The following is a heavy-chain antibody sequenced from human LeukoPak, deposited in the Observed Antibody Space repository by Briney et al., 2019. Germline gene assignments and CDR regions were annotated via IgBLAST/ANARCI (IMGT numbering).Heavy chain of an antibody. Sequence: ASVEVSCKASGYTFTSYDINWVRQATGQGLEWMGWTNPNSGNTGYAQKFQGRVTITRNTSISTAYMELSSLRSEDTAVYYCARALTGYYKRVWDYWGQGTLVTVSS. CDR2: TNPNSGNT. D-gene: IGHD3-9*01. V-gene: IGHV1-8*03. CDR3: ARALTGYYKRVWDY. CDR1: GYTFTSYD. J-gene: IGHJ4*02.